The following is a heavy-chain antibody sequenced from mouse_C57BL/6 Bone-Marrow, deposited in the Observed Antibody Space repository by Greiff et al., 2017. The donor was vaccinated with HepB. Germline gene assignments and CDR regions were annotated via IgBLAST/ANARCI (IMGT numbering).Heavy chain of an antibody. J-gene: IGHJ3*01. CDR1: GFSLTSYG. V-gene: IGHV2-2*01. D-gene: IGHD1-1*01. CDR2: IWSGGST. CDR3: ARNAHFYYYGSSYSFAY. Sequence: VQLQQSGPGLVQPSQSLSITCTVSGFSLTSYGVHWVRQSPGKGLEWLGVIWSGGSTDYNAAFISRLSISKDNSKSHVFFKMNSLQADDTAIYYCARNAHFYYYGSSYSFAYWGQGTLVTVSA.